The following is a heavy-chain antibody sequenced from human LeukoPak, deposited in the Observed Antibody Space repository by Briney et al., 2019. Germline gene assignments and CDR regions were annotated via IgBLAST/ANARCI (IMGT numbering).Heavy chain of an antibody. CDR2: INPNSGGT. Sequence: ASVKVSCKASGYIFTGYYMHWVRQAPGQGLEWMGWINPNSGGTNYAQKFQGRVTMTRDTSISTAYMELSRLRSDDTAVYYCARVGRVRGAYNWFDPWGQGTLVTVSS. CDR3: ARVGRVRGAYNWFDP. D-gene: IGHD3-10*01. J-gene: IGHJ5*02. V-gene: IGHV1-2*02. CDR1: GYIFTGYY.